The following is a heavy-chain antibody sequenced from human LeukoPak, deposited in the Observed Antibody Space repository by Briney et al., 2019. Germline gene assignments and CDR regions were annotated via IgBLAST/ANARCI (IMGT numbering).Heavy chain of an antibody. Sequence: GGSLRLSCAASGFTFSSYGMHWVRQAPGKGLEWVAVISHDGTDIYVDSVKGRFTISRDNFMNTLYLQMNSLRAEDTAVYYCAREEWAQESYYYYYMDVWGKGTTVTVSS. D-gene: IGHD3-3*01. J-gene: IGHJ6*03. CDR1: GFTFSSYG. CDR3: AREEWAQESYYYYYMDV. CDR2: ISHDGTDI. V-gene: IGHV3-30*03.